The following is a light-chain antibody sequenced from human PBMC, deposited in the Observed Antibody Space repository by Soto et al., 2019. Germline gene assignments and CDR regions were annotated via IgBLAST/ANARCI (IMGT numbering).Light chain of an antibody. V-gene: IGKV2-28*01. J-gene: IGKJ2*01. Sequence: DIVMTQSPLSLPVTPGEPASISCRSSQSLLHSNGYNYLDWYLQKPGQSPQLLIYLGSNRASGVPGRFSGSGSGTDFTLKISRVEAEDVGVYYFMQALQTPHTLGQGTKLEIK. CDR3: MQALQTPHT. CDR2: LGS. CDR1: QSLLHSNGYNY.